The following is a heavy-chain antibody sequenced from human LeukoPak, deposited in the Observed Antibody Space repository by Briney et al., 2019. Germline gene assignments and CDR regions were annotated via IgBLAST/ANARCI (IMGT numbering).Heavy chain of an antibody. CDR1: GFTFSSYG. D-gene: IGHD3-22*01. J-gene: IGHJ1*01. CDR2: ISYDGSNK. V-gene: IGHV3-30*18. CDR3: AKSSAVVTDDEYFQH. Sequence: GGSLRLSCAASGFTFSSYGMHWVRQAPGKGLEWVAVISYDGSNKYYADSVKGRFTISRDKSKNTLYLQMNSLRAEDTAVYYCAKSSAVVTDDEYFQHWGQGTLVTVSS.